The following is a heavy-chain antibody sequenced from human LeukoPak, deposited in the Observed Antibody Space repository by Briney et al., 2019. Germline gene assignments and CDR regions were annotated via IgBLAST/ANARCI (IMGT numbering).Heavy chain of an antibody. V-gene: IGHV3-66*02. CDR2: IYSGGST. CDR3: ARDVRVRKTSYYFDY. J-gene: IGHJ4*02. Sequence: PGGSLRLSCAASGFTVSSNYMSWVRQAPGKGLEWVSVIYSGGSTYYADSVKGRFTISRDNSKNTLYLRMNSLRAEDTAVYYCARDVRVRKTSYYFDYWGQGTLVTVSS. CDR1: GFTVSSNY. D-gene: IGHD3-10*01.